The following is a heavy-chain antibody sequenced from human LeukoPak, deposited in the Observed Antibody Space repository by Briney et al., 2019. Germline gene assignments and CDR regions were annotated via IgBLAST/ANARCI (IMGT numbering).Heavy chain of an antibody. Sequence: PSETLSLTCAVYGGSFTKHQWSWIRQPPGKGLEWIGAINDGGSTNYNPSLKSRVTISVDTSKNQSSLRLSSMTAADTAVYYCARGPPKRRMVRGVSQYYYYGMDVWGQGTTVTVSS. CDR2: INDGGST. D-gene: IGHD3-10*01. V-gene: IGHV4-34*01. J-gene: IGHJ6*02. CDR3: ARGPPKRRMVRGVSQYYYYGMDV. CDR1: GGSFTKHQ.